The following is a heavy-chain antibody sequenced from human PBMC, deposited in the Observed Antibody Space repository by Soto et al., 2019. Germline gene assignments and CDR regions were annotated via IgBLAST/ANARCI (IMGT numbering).Heavy chain of an antibody. V-gene: IGHV4-59*01. J-gene: IGHJ4*02. Sequence: QVQLQESGPGLVKPSETLSLTCTVSGDSLTRNYWSWIRQPPGKGLEWLAYIHNGRSTNYNPYLMSRASISLDTSKSQFSLNLNSVTAADTAVYYCARTLSAGFDYWGQGTLVTVSS. CDR1: GDSLTRNY. CDR3: ARTLSAGFDY. CDR2: IHNGRST.